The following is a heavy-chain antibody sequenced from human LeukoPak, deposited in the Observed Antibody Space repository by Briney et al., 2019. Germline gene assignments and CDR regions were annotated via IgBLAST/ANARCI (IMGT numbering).Heavy chain of an antibody. D-gene: IGHD2-2*01. Sequence: PSQTLSLTCTVSGGSISSGSRYWGWIRQPAGKGLEYIGRMYASGNTNYNPSLESRVTISVDTSKNQFSLKLNSVTAADTAIYYCASERAAAISYYYYYYMDVWGKGTTVTVSS. CDR1: GGSISSGSRY. J-gene: IGHJ6*03. V-gene: IGHV4-61*02. CDR2: MYASGNT. CDR3: ASERAAAISYYYYYYMDV.